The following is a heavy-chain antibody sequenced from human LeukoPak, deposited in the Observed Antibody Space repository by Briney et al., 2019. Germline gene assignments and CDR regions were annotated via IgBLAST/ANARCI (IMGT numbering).Heavy chain of an antibody. D-gene: IGHD6-19*01. V-gene: IGHV4-39*01. J-gene: IGHJ4*02. Sequence: PSETLSLTCTVSGGSISSTSYYWGWIRQPPGKGLEWIGSIYYRGSTYYNPSLKSRVTISVDTSKNQFSLKLSSVTAADTAVYYCERHHYSSAWYEVWGQGTLVSVSS. CDR2: IYYRGST. CDR3: ERHHYSSAWYEV. CDR1: GGSISSTSYY.